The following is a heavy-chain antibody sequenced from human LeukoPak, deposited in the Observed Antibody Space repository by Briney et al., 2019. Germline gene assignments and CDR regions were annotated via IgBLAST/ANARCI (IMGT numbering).Heavy chain of an antibody. Sequence: ASVKVSCKASGYTFTSYGISWVRPAPGQGLEWMGWISAYNGNTNYAQKLQGRVTMTTDTSTSTAYMELRSLRSNDTAVYYCARDDPYYYGSGASAFDIWGQGTMVTVSS. CDR2: ISAYNGNT. CDR1: GYTFTSYG. CDR3: ARDDPYYYGSGASAFDI. D-gene: IGHD3-10*01. V-gene: IGHV1-18*01. J-gene: IGHJ3*02.